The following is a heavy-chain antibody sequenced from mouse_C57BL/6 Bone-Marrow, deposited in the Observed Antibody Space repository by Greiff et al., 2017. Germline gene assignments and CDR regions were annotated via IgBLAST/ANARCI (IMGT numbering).Heavy chain of an antibody. V-gene: IGHV1-62-2*01. CDR3: ARREVGDYSNIYAMDY. J-gene: IGHJ4*01. D-gene: IGHD2-5*01. CDR1: GYTFTEYT. CDR2: FYPGSGSI. Sequence: QVQLQQSGAELVKPGASVKLSCKASGYTFTEYTIHWVKQRSGQGLEWIGWFYPGSGSIKYNEKFKDKATLTADKSSSTVYMELSRLTSEDSAVYFCARREVGDYSNIYAMDYWGQGTSVTVSS.